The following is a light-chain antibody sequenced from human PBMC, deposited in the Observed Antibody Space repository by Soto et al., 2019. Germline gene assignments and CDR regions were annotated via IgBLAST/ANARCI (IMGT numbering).Light chain of an antibody. CDR3: QQYNIWPQT. CDR1: QNLRSS. V-gene: IGKV3-15*01. J-gene: IGKJ1*01. CDR2: GAS. Sequence: VMTQSPATLSVSPGERATLSCRASQNLRSSLAWYQQKPGQAPRLLIYGASTRATGIPAGFSGSGSGTEFTLTISSLQSEDFAVYFCQQYNIWPQTFGQGTKVDIK.